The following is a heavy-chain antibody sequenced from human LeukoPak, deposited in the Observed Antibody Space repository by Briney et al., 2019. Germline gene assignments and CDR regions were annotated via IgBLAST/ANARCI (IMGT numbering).Heavy chain of an antibody. J-gene: IGHJ4*02. Sequence: ASVKVSCKASGYTFTSYDINWVRQATGQGLEWMGWMNPNSGNTGYAQKFQGRVTMTRNTSISTAYMELSRLRSDDTAVYYCAKLHYDFWSGYYRMGYFDYWGQGTLVTVSS. CDR1: GYTFTSYD. CDR2: MNPNSGNT. D-gene: IGHD3-3*01. CDR3: AKLHYDFWSGYYRMGYFDY. V-gene: IGHV1-8*01.